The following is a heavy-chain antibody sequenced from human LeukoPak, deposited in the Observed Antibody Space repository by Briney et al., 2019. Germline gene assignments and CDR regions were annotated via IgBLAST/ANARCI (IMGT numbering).Heavy chain of an antibody. V-gene: IGHV4-34*01. CDR3: ARDPIPGELWFGYYFDY. Sequence: SETLSLTCAVYGGSFSGYYWSWIRQPPGKGLEWIGEINHSGSTNYNPSLKSRVTISVDTSKNQFSLKLSSVTAADTAVYYCARDPIPGELWFGYYFDYWGQGTLVTVSS. D-gene: IGHD5-18*01. CDR2: INHSGST. J-gene: IGHJ4*02. CDR1: GGSFSGYY.